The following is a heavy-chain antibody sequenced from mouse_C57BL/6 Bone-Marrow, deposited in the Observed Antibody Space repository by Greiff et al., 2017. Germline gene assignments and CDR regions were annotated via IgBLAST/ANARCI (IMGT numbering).Heavy chain of an antibody. CDR1: GYAFTNYL. CDR2: INPGSGGT. J-gene: IGHJ2*01. V-gene: IGHV1-54*01. Sequence: VQLQQSGAELVRPGTSVKVSCKASGYAFTNYLIEWVKQRPGQGLEWIGVINPGSGGTNYNEKFKGKATLTADKSSSTAYMQLSSLTSEDSAVYFCARRYYGSSSDYWGQGTTLTVSS. D-gene: IGHD1-1*01. CDR3: ARRYYGSSSDY.